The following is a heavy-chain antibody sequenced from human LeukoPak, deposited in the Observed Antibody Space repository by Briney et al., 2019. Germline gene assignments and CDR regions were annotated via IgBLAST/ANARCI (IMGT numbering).Heavy chain of an antibody. CDR1: GFTFSSYE. V-gene: IGHV3-48*03. CDR3: ARVVPAAFYSYYGMDV. Sequence: GGSLRLSCAASGFTFSSYEMNWVRQAPGKGLEWVSYISSSGSTIYYADSVKGRFTISRDNAKNSLYLQMNSLRAEDTAVYYCARVVPAAFYSYYGMDVWGQGTTVTVSS. CDR2: ISSSGSTI. D-gene: IGHD2-2*01. J-gene: IGHJ6*02.